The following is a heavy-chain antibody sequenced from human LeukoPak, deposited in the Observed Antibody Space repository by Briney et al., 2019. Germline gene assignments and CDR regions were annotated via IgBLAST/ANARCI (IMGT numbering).Heavy chain of an antibody. Sequence: GGSLRLSCAASGFTVSFNYMSWVRQAPGKGLEWVAVISYDGSNKYYADSVKGRFTISRDNSKNTLYLQMNSLRAEDTAVYYCARVYYDNPPDYWGQGTLVTVSS. J-gene: IGHJ4*02. CDR1: GFTVSFNY. CDR3: ARVYYDNPPDY. V-gene: IGHV3-30*03. CDR2: ISYDGSNK. D-gene: IGHD3-22*01.